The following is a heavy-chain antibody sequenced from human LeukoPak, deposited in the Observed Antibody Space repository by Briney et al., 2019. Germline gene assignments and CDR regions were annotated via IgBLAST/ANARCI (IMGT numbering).Heavy chain of an antibody. Sequence: PGGSLRLSCAASGFTFSSYAMSWVRQAPGKGLEGVSAISGSGGSTYYADSVKGRFTISRDNSKNTLYLQMNSLRAEDTAVYYCAKSPEGYCSGGSCYSGYYYGMDVWGQGTTVTVSS. CDR1: GFTFSSYA. CDR2: ISGSGGST. V-gene: IGHV3-23*01. CDR3: AKSPEGYCSGGSCYSGYYYGMDV. D-gene: IGHD2-15*01. J-gene: IGHJ6*02.